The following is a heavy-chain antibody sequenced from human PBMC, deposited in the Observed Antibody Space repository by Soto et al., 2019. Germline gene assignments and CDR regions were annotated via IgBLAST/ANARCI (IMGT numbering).Heavy chain of an antibody. CDR1: GGSISSSSYY. CDR2: IYYSGST. D-gene: IGHD5-12*01. Sequence: PSDTLSLTCTVSGGSISSSSYYWGWIRQPPGKGLEWIGSIYYSGSTYYNPSLKSRVTISVDTSKNQFSLKLSSVTAADTAVYYCARLADVYDYHAINFDYWGQGTLVTVSS. J-gene: IGHJ4*02. V-gene: IGHV4-39*01. CDR3: ARLADVYDYHAINFDY.